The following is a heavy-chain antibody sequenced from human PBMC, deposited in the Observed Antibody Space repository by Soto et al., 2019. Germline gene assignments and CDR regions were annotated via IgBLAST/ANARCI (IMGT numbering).Heavy chain of an antibody. J-gene: IGHJ4*02. Sequence: SETLSLTCTVSGDSINSAGYYWNRIRQPPGKGLEWIGYIHYSGSTYYNPSLKSRVTISVDTSKNQFSLKLTSVTAADTAVYYCASWGYDISTGYTWGQGALVTVSS. D-gene: IGHD3-9*01. CDR2: IHYSGST. V-gene: IGHV4-31*02. CDR3: ASWGYDISTGYT. CDR1: GDSINSAGYY.